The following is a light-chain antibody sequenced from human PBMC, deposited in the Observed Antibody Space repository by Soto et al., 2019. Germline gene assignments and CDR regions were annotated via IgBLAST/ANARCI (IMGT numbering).Light chain of an antibody. Sequence: SYELTQPPSVSVVPGKTASISCGGNDIGSKGVHWYQQKPGQAPVLVIYSDTDLPPVITERFSGSNSATLATLTISRVEAGDEADYYCQVWDSGSAHLVFGGGTKLTVL. CDR1: DIGSKG. CDR3: QVWDSGSAHLV. J-gene: IGLJ2*01. V-gene: IGLV3-21*01. CDR2: SDT.